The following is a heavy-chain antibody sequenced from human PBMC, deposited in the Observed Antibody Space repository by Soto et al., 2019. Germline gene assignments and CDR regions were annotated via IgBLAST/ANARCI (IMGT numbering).Heavy chain of an antibody. J-gene: IGHJ6*02. CDR3: ARMWDRWEHYYYYGMDV. CDR1: GYTFTSYF. V-gene: IGHV1-46*01. Sequence: ASVKVSCKASGYTFTSYFMHWVRQAPGQGLEWMGIINPTGGGTRYAQKFQDRLTISKDTSKSQVVLTMTNMDPVDTATYYCARMWDRWEHYYYYGMDVWGQGTTVTVSS. CDR2: INPTGGGT. D-gene: IGHD1-26*01.